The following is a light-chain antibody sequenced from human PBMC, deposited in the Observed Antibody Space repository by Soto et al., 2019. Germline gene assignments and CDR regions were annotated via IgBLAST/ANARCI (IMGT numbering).Light chain of an antibody. CDR2: GAS. Sequence: ELVMTQSPATLSVSPGERATLSCRASRSVTTNMAWYHQTPGQAPRLLIYGASTRATGVPATFSGSGSGTEFTLTISCLESEDFGVYFCQQYNNGPFTFGPGTKVDIK. J-gene: IGKJ3*01. CDR1: RSVTTN. V-gene: IGKV3-15*01. CDR3: QQYNNGPFT.